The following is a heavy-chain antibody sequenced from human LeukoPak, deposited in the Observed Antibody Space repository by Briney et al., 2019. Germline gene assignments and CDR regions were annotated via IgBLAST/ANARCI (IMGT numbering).Heavy chain of an antibody. D-gene: IGHD6-19*01. V-gene: IGHV3-21*01. J-gene: IGHJ3*02. CDR2: ISTSSSFL. CDR3: ARGRVGQWLVDAFDI. CDR1: GFTFSRYS. Sequence: GGSLRLSCAASGFTFSRYSMNWVRQAPGKGLEWVSSISTSSSFLYYADSVKGRFTISRDNAENSLYLQMNSLRAEDTAVYYCARGRVGQWLVDAFDIWGQGTMVTVSS.